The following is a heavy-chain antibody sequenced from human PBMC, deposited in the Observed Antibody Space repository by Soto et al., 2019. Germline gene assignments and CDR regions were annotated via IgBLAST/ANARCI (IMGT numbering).Heavy chain of an antibody. J-gene: IGHJ3*02. CDR3: ARQPRLSEWSLNALDS. CDR2: IYYSGST. Sequence: QLQLQESGPGLVKPSETLSLTCSVSGDSVSSNHYCWGWVRQPPGKGLEWIGTIYYSGSTYYNPSLKSRVTISVGTPKNQFSLKLRSVTAADTAMYYCARQPRLSEWSLNALDSWGQGTMVTVSS. V-gene: IGHV4-39*01. CDR1: GDSVSSNHYC. D-gene: IGHD3-3*01.